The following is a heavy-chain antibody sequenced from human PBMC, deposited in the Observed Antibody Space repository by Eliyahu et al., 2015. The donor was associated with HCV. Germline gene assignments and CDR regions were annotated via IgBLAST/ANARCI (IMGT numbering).Heavy chain of an antibody. J-gene: IGHJ4*02. CDR1: GFTFSSYG. CDR2: IWYDGSNK. CDR3: AREATDYFDY. V-gene: IGHV3-33*01. Sequence: QVQLVESGGGVVQPGRSLRLSCAASGFTFSSYGMHWVRQAPGKGLEXVAVIWYDGSNKYYADSVKGRFTISRDNSKNTLYLQMNSLRAEDTAVYYCAREATDYFDYWGQGTLVTVSS. D-gene: IGHD1-26*01.